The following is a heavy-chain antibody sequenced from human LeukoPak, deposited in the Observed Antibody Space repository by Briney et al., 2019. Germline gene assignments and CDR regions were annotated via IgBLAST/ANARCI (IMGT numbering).Heavy chain of an antibody. Sequence: SETLSLTCTVSGGSISSYYWCWVRQPPGKGLEWIGYIYYSGSTNYNPSPKSRVTISVDTSKNQFSLKLSSVTAADTAVYYCARGSGIGYYYYGMDVWGQGTTVTVSS. CDR1: GGSISSYY. D-gene: IGHD6-13*01. J-gene: IGHJ6*02. CDR2: IYYSGST. CDR3: ARGSGIGYYYYGMDV. V-gene: IGHV4-59*01.